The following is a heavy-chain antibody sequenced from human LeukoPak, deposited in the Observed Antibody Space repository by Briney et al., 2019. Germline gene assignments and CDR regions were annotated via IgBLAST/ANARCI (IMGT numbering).Heavy chain of an antibody. J-gene: IGHJ4*02. CDR3: ASAVFGAAAGTR. CDR2: IYESGTT. D-gene: IGHD6-13*01. Sequence: SETLSLTCAVYGESLNSYYWSWVRQPPGEGLEWIGEIYESGTTEYNPSLKSRVTISMVPSKQQFSLSLSSVTAADTAVYYCASAVFGAAAGTRWGQGTLVTVSS. V-gene: IGHV4-34*01. CDR1: GESLNSYY.